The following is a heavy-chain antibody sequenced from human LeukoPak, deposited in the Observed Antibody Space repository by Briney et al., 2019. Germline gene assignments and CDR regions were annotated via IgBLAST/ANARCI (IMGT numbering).Heavy chain of an antibody. CDR3: ARGATMRSYGMDV. J-gene: IGHJ6*02. V-gene: IGHV1-69*02. CDR1: GGTFSNYT. CDR2: IIPILGIA. D-gene: IGHD3-22*01. Sequence: ASVKVSCKASGGTFSNYTICWVRQAPGQGLEWMGRIIPILGIANYAQKFQGRVTITADKSTSTAYMELSSLRSEDTAVYYCARGATMRSYGMDVWGQGTTVTVSS.